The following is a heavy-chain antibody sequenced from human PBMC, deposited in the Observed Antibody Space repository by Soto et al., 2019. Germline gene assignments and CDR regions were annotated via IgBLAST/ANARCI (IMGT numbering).Heavy chain of an antibody. D-gene: IGHD3-22*01. J-gene: IGHJ4*02. V-gene: IGHV3-48*03. CDR3: ARIRSSGYYYYDY. CDR2: ISSSGGTI. Sequence: VQLVESGGGLVQPGGSLRLSCAASGFTFSSYEMNWVRQAPGKGLEWVSYISSSGGTIYYADSVKGRFTISRDNAKNSLYLQMNSLRAEDTAVYYCARIRSSGYYYYDYWGQGTLVTVSS. CDR1: GFTFSSYE.